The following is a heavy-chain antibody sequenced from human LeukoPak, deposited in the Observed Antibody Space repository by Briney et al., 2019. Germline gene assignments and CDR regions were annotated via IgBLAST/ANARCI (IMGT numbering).Heavy chain of an antibody. CDR1: GFTFSTYS. Sequence: GGSLRLSCATSGFTFSTYSMYWVRQAPGKGLEWVAVMSNDGTSEYYADSVKGRFTISRDNSEKTLYLQMNSLRAEDTAVYYCAGASSSYCGDDCYSVYRHMDVWGKGTTVTVSS. CDR2: MSNDGTSE. V-gene: IGHV3-30-3*01. CDR3: AGASSSYCGDDCYSVYRHMDV. D-gene: IGHD2-21*01. J-gene: IGHJ6*03.